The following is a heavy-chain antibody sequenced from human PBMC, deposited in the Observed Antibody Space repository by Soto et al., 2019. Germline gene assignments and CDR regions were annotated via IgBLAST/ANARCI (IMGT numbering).Heavy chain of an antibody. CDR1: GFTFSSFS. CDR2: IGGGGRLI. J-gene: IGHJ4*02. V-gene: IGHV3-48*02. D-gene: IGHD6-19*01. CDR3: ARDLGWAFHC. Sequence: EVQLVESGGGLVQRGGSLRLSCAASGFTFSSFSMNWVRQAPGRGLEWISYIGGGGRLISYAYSVKGRFAISRDNAQNSLYLQMDSLRDEDTAVYYCARDLGWAFHCWGQGTLVTVSS.